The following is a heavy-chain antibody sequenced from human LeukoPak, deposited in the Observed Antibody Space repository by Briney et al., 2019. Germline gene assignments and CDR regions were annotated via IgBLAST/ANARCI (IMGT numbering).Heavy chain of an antibody. CDR1: GGTFSSYA. CDR3: ATPAGGGSYAFDL. CDR2: IIPIFGTA. V-gene: IGHV1-69*13. J-gene: IGHJ2*01. Sequence: GASVKASCKASGGTFSSYAISWVRQAPGQGLEWMGGIIPIFGTANYAQKFQGRVTITADESTSTAYMELSSLRSEDTAVYYCATPAGGGSYAFDLWGRGTLVTVSS. D-gene: IGHD1-26*01.